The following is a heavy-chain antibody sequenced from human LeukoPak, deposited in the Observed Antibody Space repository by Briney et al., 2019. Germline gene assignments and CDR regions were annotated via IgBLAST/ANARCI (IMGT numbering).Heavy chain of an antibody. J-gene: IGHJ6*02. V-gene: IGHV3-7*01. D-gene: IGHD6-13*01. CDR2: IREDGSEK. Sequence: PGGSLRLSCAASGFTFRSFWMTWVRQAPGKGLEWVANIREDGSEKYYVDSVSGRFTISRDNAKNSLSLQMNSLRAEDMGVYYCARERGIAPWGQGTTVPVSS. CDR1: GFTFRSFW. CDR3: ARERGIAP.